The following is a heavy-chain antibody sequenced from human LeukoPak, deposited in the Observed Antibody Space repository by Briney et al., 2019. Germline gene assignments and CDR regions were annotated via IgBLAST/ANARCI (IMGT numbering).Heavy chain of an antibody. D-gene: IGHD6-13*01. CDR1: GFNFMLSA. V-gene: IGHV3-23*01. Sequence: GGSLRLSCAASGFNFMLSAMSWGRQAPGKGLEWVALISGSGSRGSGITGGNTYYADSVKGRFSISRDDSQNTVYLQMNSLRVEDTATYFCAKGRCGDSSCWYFDAWAKGTRVTVSP. CDR2: ISGSGSRGSGITGGNT. J-gene: IGHJ4*02. CDR3: AKGRCGDSSCWYFDA.